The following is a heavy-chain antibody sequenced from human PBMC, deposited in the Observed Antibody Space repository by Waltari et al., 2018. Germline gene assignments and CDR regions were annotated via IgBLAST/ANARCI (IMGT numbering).Heavy chain of an antibody. D-gene: IGHD2-21*02. J-gene: IGHJ3*01. CDR1: GSTFSTYA. V-gene: IGHV3-23*01. Sequence: TASGSTFSTYAMRWVRQAPGKGLEWVSGISSSGVSTYYADSVKGRFTISRDNSKNTLYLQMNSLRAEDTAVYYCAKIRDSYPLIHDAFDVWGQGTLVTVSS. CDR2: ISSSGVST. CDR3: AKIRDSYPLIHDAFDV.